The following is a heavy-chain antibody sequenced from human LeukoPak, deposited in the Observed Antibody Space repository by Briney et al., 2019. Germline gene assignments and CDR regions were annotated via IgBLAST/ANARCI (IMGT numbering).Heavy chain of an antibody. CDR2: IYTSGST. J-gene: IGHJ5*02. D-gene: IGHD6-19*01. V-gene: IGHV4-4*07. CDR1: TASISNYY. Sequence: PSETLSLTCSVSTASISNYYWTWIRQPAGKGLEWIGRIYTSGSTNYNPSLKSRVTISVDTSKNQFSLKLSSVTAADTAVYYCARDYEYSSGENWFDPWGQGTLVTVSS. CDR3: ARDYEYSSGENWFDP.